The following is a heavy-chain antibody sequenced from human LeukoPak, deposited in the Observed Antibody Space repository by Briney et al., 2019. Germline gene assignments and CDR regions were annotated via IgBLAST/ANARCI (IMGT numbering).Heavy chain of an antibody. J-gene: IGHJ5*01. D-gene: IGHD3-16*02. CDR1: GGSIGTSAYY. CDR2: ISDSGST. Sequence: PSETLSLTCTVSGGSIGTSAYYWNWIRQHPGKGLEWIGFISDSGSTLYNPSLKSRVTISSDTSKNQFSLKLTSVTAADMAVYYCASGRYSYGWNDSWGQGTLVTVSS. CDR3: ASGRYSYGWNDS. V-gene: IGHV4-31*03.